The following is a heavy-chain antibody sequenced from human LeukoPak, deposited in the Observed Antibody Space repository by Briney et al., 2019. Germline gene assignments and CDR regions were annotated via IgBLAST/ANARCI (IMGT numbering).Heavy chain of an antibody. V-gene: IGHV1-2*02. CDR3: ARGYLLGIVNSFDY. Sequence: GASVKVSCKASGYTFTNNYMDWVRQAPGQGLEWMGWINANSGGTNYAQKFQGRVTMTRDTSISTAYMELSGLRSDDTAVYFCARGYLLGIVNSFDYWGKGPLVTFSS. CDR2: INANSGGT. D-gene: IGHD3-22*01. J-gene: IGHJ4*02. CDR1: GYTFTNNY.